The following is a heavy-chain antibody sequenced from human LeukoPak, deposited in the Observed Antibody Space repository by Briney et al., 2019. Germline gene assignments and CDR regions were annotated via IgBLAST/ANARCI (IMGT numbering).Heavy chain of an antibody. CDR2: INHSGST. Sequence: SETLSLNCAVYGGSFSGYYWSRIRQPPGKGPGWIGEINHSGSTNHNPSLKSRVTISVDASKNQFSLKLSSVTAADTSVYYCARAGGRVGSSLDFDYWGQGTPVTVSS. CDR1: GGSFSGYY. J-gene: IGHJ4*02. V-gene: IGHV4-34*01. D-gene: IGHD6-6*01. CDR3: ARAGGRVGSSLDFDY.